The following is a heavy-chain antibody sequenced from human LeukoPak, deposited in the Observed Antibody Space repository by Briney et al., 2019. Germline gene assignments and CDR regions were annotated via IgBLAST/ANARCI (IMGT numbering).Heavy chain of an antibody. V-gene: IGHV3-21*01. D-gene: IGHD6-13*01. CDR2: ISSSSSYI. CDR3: ARDQVSAAGASSYYYYYLDV. Sequence: GGSLRLSCAASGFTFSSYSMNWVRQAPGKGLEWVSSISSSSSYIYYADSVKGRFTISRDNAKNSLYLQMNSLRAEVTAVYYCARDQVSAAGASSYYYYYLDVWGKGTTVTVPS. CDR1: GFTFSSYS. J-gene: IGHJ6*03.